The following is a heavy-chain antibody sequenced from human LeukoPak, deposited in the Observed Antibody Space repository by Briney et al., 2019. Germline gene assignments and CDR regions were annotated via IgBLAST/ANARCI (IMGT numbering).Heavy chain of an antibody. J-gene: IGHJ6*02. Sequence: ASVKVSCKASGYSLTTYYMHWVRQAPGHGLEWMAIINPSGGGTKYAQKFQGRVTMTRDTPTNTVYMELSSLRTEDTAVYYCASVYLYGMDVWGQGTTVTVSS. CDR1: GYSLTTYY. D-gene: IGHD2-8*01. CDR2: INPSGGGT. CDR3: ASVYLYGMDV. V-gene: IGHV1-46*01.